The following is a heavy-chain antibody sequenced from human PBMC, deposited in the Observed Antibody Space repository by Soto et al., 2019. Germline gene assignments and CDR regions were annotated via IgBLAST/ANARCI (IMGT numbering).Heavy chain of an antibody. V-gene: IGHV3-33*01. CDR1: GFTFSGYG. D-gene: IGHD3-10*01. CDR2: IWYDGSNK. Sequence: GGSLRLSCAASGFTFSGYGMHWVRQSPGKGLEWVAVIWYDGSNKYYADSVKGRFTISRDNSKNTLYLQMNSLRAEDTAVYYCAREYYGYPFDYWGQGTLVTVSS. J-gene: IGHJ4*02. CDR3: AREYYGYPFDY.